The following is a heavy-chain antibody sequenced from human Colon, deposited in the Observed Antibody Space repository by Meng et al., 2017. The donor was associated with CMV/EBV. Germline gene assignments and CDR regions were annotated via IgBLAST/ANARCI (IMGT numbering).Heavy chain of an antibody. Sequence: SGISFRDHYMDWVRQAPGQGLEWVGRVRDGGNSYTTEYAASVKGRFTISRDDSKNSLYPQMNSLENEDTAVYYCVKSSGTFYPAFDYWGQGTLVTVSS. CDR3: VKSSGTFYPAFDY. J-gene: IGHJ4*02. D-gene: IGHD1-26*01. V-gene: IGHV3-72*01. CDR2: VRDGGNSYTT. CDR1: GISFRDHY.